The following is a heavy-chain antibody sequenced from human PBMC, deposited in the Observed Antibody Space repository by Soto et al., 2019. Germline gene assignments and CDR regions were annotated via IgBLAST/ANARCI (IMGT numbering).Heavy chain of an antibody. V-gene: IGHV3-23*01. CDR3: AKGYYYDSSGYGPQATRYGMDV. CDR2: ISGSGGST. D-gene: IGHD3-22*01. CDR1: GFTFSSYA. J-gene: IGHJ6*02. Sequence: GESLKISCAASGFTFSSYAMSWVRQAPGKGLEWVSAISGSGGSTYYADSVKGRFTISRDNSKNTLYLQMNSLRAEDTAVYYCAKGYYYDSSGYGPQATRYGMDVWGQGTTVTVSS.